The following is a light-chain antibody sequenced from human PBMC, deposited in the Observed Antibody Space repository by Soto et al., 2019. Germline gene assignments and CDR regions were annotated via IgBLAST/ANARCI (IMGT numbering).Light chain of an antibody. J-gene: IGLJ1*01. V-gene: IGLV2-14*01. Sequence: QSVLTQPASVSGSPGQSITISCTGTSSDVGGYDSVSWYQQHPGKAPKVMIYEVSNRPSGVSNRFSGSKSGNTASLTISGLQAEDEADYYCSSYTISTTLVFGTGIKVTVL. CDR1: SSDVGGYDS. CDR2: EVS. CDR3: SSYTISTTLV.